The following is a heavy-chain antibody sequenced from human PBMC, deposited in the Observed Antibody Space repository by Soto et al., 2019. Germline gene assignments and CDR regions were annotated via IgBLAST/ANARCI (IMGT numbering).Heavy chain of an antibody. J-gene: IGHJ5*02. V-gene: IGHV4-39*01. CDR1: GGSISSSSYY. Sequence: PSETLSLTCTVSGGSISSSSYYWGWIRQPPGKGLEWIGSIYYSGSTYYNPSLKSRVTISVDTSKNFFSLRLSSVTAADTSVYYCAIHAPDYGDTFYNWFXPWGQGTLVTVSS. CDR2: IYYSGST. D-gene: IGHD4-17*01. CDR3: AIHAPDYGDTFYNWFXP.